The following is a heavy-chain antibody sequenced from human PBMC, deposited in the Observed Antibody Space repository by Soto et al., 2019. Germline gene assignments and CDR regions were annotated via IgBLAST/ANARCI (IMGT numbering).Heavy chain of an antibody. Sequence: EVQLVESGGGLVKPGGSLRLSCAASGFTFSSYSMNWVRQAPGKGLVWVSSISSSSSYIYYADSVKGRFTISRDNAKNSLYLQMNSLRAEDTAVYYCARDVATITGVYYFDYWGQGTLVTVSS. D-gene: IGHD5-12*01. CDR1: GFTFSSYS. CDR2: ISSSSSYI. J-gene: IGHJ4*02. V-gene: IGHV3-21*01. CDR3: ARDVATITGVYYFDY.